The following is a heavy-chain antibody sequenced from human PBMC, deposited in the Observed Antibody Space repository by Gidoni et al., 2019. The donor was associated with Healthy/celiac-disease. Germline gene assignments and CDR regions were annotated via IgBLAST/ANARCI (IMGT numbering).Heavy chain of an antibody. CDR1: GGSISSSSYY. CDR2: IYYSGST. V-gene: IGHV4-39*02. CDR3: AREVLRFLEWSSTIDY. D-gene: IGHD3-3*01. Sequence: QLQLQESGPGLVKPSETLSLTCTVSGGSISSSSYYWGWIRQPPGKGLGWIGSIYYSGSTYYNPSRKSRVTISVDTSKNQFSLKLSSVTAADTAVYYCAREVLRFLEWSSTIDYWGQGTLVTVSS. J-gene: IGHJ4*02.